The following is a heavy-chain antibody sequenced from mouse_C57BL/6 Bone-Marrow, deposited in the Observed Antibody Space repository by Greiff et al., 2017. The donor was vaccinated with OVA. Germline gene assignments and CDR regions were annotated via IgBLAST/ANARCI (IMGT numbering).Heavy chain of an antibody. D-gene: IGHD1-1*01. CDR2: IDPSDSYT. V-gene: IGHV1-50*01. CDR3: AREKVTTVVEDY. J-gene: IGHJ2*01. Sequence: VQLQQPGAELVKPGASVKLSCKASGYTFTSYWMQWVKQRPGQGLEWIGEIDPSDSYTNYNQKFKGKATLTVDTSSSTAYMQLSSLTSEDSAVYYCAREKVTTVVEDYWGQGTTLTVSS. CDR1: GYTFTSYW.